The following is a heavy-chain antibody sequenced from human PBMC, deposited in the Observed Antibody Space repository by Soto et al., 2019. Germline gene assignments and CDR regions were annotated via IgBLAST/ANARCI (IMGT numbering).Heavy chain of an antibody. Sequence: SVKVSCKASGFTFTSSAVQWVRQARGQRLEWIGWIVVGSGNTNYAQKFQERVTITRDMSTSTAYMELSSLRSEDTAVYYCAAETAADSYGMDVWGQGTTVTVS. V-gene: IGHV1-58*01. CDR1: GFTFTSSA. CDR2: IVVGSGNT. CDR3: AAETAADSYGMDV. D-gene: IGHD6-13*01. J-gene: IGHJ6*02.